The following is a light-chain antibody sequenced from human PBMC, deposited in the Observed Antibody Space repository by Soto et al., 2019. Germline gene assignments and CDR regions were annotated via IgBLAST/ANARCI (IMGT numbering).Light chain of an antibody. Sequence: QSALTQPPSASGSPGQSVTISCTGTSRDVGGYNFVSWYQQHPGKVPELVIYEVIKRPSGVPDRFSGSKSGNTASLTVSGLQTEDEADYYCCSYAGGNNLVFGGGTKLTVL. CDR3: CSYAGGNNLV. V-gene: IGLV2-8*01. CDR2: EVI. J-gene: IGLJ2*01. CDR1: SRDVGGYNF.